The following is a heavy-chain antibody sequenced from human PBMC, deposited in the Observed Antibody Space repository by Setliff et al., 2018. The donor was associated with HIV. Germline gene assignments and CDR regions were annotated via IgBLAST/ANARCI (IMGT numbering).Heavy chain of an antibody. D-gene: IGHD3-3*01. V-gene: IGHV4-34*01. J-gene: IGHJ6*04. CDR1: GGSFSGYS. CDR2: MNHSEH. CDR3: ARTITTFGVIGRGGRMDV. Sequence: SETLSLTCAVYGGSFSGYSWTWIRQSPGKGLEWIGEMNHSEHYYNPTLKSRVTISMYTSKNQFSLELSSVTAADTALYYCARTITTFGVIGRGGRMDVWGKGTTVTVSS.